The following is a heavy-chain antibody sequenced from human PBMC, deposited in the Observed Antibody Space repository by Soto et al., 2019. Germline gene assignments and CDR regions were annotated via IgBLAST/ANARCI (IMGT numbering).Heavy chain of an antibody. CDR1: GFTFSDYY. V-gene: IGHV3-11*01. D-gene: IGHD4-4*01. Sequence: GGSLRLSCAASGFTFSDYYMSWIRQAPGKGLEWVSYISSSGSTIYYADSVKGRFTISRDNAKNSLYLQMNSLRAEDTAVYYCARSPPVTHFWYYMDVWGKGTTVTVAS. CDR3: ARSPPVTHFWYYMDV. CDR2: ISSSGSTI. J-gene: IGHJ6*03.